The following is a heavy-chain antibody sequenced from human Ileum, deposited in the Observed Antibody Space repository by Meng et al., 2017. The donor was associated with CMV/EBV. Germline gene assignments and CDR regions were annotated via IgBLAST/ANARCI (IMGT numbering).Heavy chain of an antibody. CDR3: ARASPQRRFLSY. Sequence: LQQGGPGQLKPAETPSLLCAVQNRALRDYYWTWIRQSPGKGLECIGEINNRGSTNYNPSLQSRVTISKVTPRSQCSLKLTSMTAADTAVYYCARASPQRRFLSYWGQGTLVTVSS. CDR2: INNRGST. V-gene: IGHV4-34*01. J-gene: IGHJ4*02. CDR1: NRALRDYY. D-gene: IGHD3-3*01.